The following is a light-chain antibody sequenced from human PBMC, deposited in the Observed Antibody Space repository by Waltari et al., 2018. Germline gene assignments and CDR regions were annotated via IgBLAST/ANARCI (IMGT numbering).Light chain of an antibody. J-gene: IGLJ2*01. CDR2: GNN. V-gene: IGLV1-40*01. Sequence: QSVLTQPPSVSGAPGQRVTISCTGSSSSIGAGSDVNWYQQLPGTAPKLLIYGNNNRPSGVPDRFSGSKSGTSASLAITGLQAEDEADYYCQYYDSSLSGSVFGGGTILTVL. CDR3: QYYDSSLSGSV. CDR1: SSSIGAGSD.